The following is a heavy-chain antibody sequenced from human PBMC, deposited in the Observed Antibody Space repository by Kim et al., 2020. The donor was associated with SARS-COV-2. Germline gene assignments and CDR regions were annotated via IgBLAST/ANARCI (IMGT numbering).Heavy chain of an antibody. CDR2: T. D-gene: IGHD5-12*01. J-gene: IGHJ4*02. V-gene: IGHV1-24*01. CDR3: ATVLLDSGYDY. Sequence: TSYAQKFQGRVTMTEDTSTDTAYMELSSLRSEDTAVYYCATVLLDSGYDYWGQGTLVTVSS.